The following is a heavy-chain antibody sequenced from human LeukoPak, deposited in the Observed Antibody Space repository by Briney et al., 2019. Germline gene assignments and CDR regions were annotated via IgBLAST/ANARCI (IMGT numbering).Heavy chain of an antibody. CDR3: AREYGTSIAAADRYFDY. D-gene: IGHD6-13*01. V-gene: IGHV4-59*01. Sequence: SETLSLTCTVSGGSISSYYWSWIRQPPGKGLEWIGYIYYSGSTNYNPSLKSRVTISVDTSKNQFSLKLSSVTAADTAVYYCAREYGTSIAAADRYFDYWGQGTLVTVSS. CDR1: GGSISSYY. CDR2: IYYSGST. J-gene: IGHJ4*02.